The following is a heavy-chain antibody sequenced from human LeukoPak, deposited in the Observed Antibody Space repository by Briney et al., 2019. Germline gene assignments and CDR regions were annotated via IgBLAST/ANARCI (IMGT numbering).Heavy chain of an antibody. J-gene: IGHJ5*02. Sequence: SETLSLTCTVSGGSISSYYWSWIRQPPGKGLGWIGYIYYSGSTNYNPSLKSRVTISVDTSKNQFSLKLSSVTAADTAVYYCARGRGYYGSEPYNWFDPWGQGTLVTVSS. V-gene: IGHV4-59*01. D-gene: IGHD3-10*01. CDR3: ARGRGYYGSEPYNWFDP. CDR1: GGSISSYY. CDR2: IYYSGST.